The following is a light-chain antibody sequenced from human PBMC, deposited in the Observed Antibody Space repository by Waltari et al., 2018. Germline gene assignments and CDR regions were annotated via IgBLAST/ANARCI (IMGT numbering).Light chain of an antibody. CDR2: YKADSEK. Sequence: QPVLTHPPSSSASPGESASLTCTLPSDINVGDFNIYWSQQQPGSPPRFLLYYKADSEKAQGSGVPSRFSGSKDASANAGILLISGLQSEDEADYYCMFWPSNVWVFGGGTKLTVL. CDR1: SDINVGDFN. V-gene: IGLV5-37*01. CDR3: MFWPSNVWV. J-gene: IGLJ3*02.